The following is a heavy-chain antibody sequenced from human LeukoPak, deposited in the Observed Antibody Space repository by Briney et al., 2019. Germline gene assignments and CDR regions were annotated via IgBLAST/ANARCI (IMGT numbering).Heavy chain of an antibody. V-gene: IGHV3-64D*06. Sequence: GGSLRLSCSASGFXFSSYAIHWVRQAPGKGREYVSDISSNGGSTYYADSVKGRFTISRDNSKNTLYLQVSSLRAEDTAVYYCVKGTYYYGSGSSFDIWGQGTMVTVSS. CDR1: GFXFSSYA. CDR3: VKGTYYYGSGSSFDI. CDR2: ISSNGGST. J-gene: IGHJ3*02. D-gene: IGHD3-10*01.